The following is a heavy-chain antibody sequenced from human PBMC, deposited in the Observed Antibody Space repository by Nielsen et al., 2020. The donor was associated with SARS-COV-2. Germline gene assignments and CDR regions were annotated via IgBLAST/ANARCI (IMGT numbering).Heavy chain of an antibody. J-gene: IGHJ6*03. CDR2: IYPGDSDA. CDR3: ARSGIEYTTSSDYYSYLDV. V-gene: IGHV5-51*01. Sequence: GESLKISCKGSGYSLPSYWIGWVRQMPGKGLEWMGIIYPGDSDARYSPSFQGQVTISADKSISTAYLQWSGLKASDTAMYFCARSGIEYTTSSDYYSYLDVWGKGTTVTVSS. CDR1: GYSLPSYW. D-gene: IGHD6-6*01.